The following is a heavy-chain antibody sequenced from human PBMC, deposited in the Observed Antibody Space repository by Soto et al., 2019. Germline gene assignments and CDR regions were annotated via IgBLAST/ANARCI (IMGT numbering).Heavy chain of an antibody. V-gene: IGHV3-15*01. CDR2: IKSKTDGGTT. J-gene: IGHJ4*02. Sequence: GGSLRLSCAASGCTFSNAWMSWVRQAPGKGLEWVGRIKSKTDGGTTDYAAPVKGRFTISRDDSKNTLYLQMNSLKTEDTAVYYCTTDLGPLVRPDYWGRGTLVTVSS. D-gene: IGHD3-10*01. CDR3: TTDLGPLVRPDY. CDR1: GCTFSNAW.